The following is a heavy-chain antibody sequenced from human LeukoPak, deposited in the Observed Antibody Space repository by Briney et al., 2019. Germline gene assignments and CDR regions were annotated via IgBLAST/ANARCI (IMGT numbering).Heavy chain of an antibody. D-gene: IGHD3-10*01. Sequence: ASVKVSCKASGYTFTSYGISWVRQAPGQGLEWMGWISAYNGNTNYAQKLQGRFTMTTDTSTSTAYMELRSLRSDDTAVYYCARPPSDYYGSDWWWFDPWGQGTLVTVSS. CDR1: GYTFTSYG. CDR2: ISAYNGNT. CDR3: ARPPSDYYGSDWWWFDP. V-gene: IGHV1-18*04. J-gene: IGHJ5*02.